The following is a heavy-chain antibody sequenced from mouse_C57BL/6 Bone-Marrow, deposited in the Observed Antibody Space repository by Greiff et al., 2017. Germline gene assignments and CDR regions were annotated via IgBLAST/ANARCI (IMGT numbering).Heavy chain of an antibody. CDR3: TLNYYGSSYNPFAY. D-gene: IGHD1-1*01. V-gene: IGHV14-4*01. Sequence: EVQVVESGAELVRPGASVKLSCTASGFNIKDDYMHWVKQRPEQGLEWIGWIDPENGDTEYASKFQGKATITADTSSNTAYLQLSSLTSEDTAVYYCTLNYYGSSYNPFAYWGQGTLVTVSA. CDR2: IDPENGDT. CDR1: GFNIKDDY. J-gene: IGHJ3*01.